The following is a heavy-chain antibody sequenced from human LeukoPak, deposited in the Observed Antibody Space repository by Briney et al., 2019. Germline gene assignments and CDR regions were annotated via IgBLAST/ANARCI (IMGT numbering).Heavy chain of an antibody. J-gene: IGHJ4*02. D-gene: IGHD6-19*01. Sequence: SETLSLTRTVSGGSISSGGYYWSWIRQHPGKGLEWIGYIYYSGSTYYNPSLQSRLTISVDTSKNQFSLKLSSVTAADTAVYYCAREQGPIPGSGWYYFDYWGQGTLVTVSS. CDR2: IYYSGST. CDR1: GGSISSGGYY. CDR3: AREQGPIPGSGWYYFDY. V-gene: IGHV4-31*03.